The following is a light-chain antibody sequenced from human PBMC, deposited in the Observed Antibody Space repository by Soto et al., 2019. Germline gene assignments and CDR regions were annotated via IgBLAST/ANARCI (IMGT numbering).Light chain of an antibody. Sequence: QSVLTQLPSTSGTPGQRVTISCSGSSSNIGINTVNWYQHLPGTAPKLLIYSNNQRPSGVPDRFSGSKSGTSASLAISGLQSDDEADYYCAAWDDSLHGHVFGTGTKLTVL. J-gene: IGLJ1*01. V-gene: IGLV1-44*01. CDR2: SNN. CDR1: SSNIGINT. CDR3: AAWDDSLHGHV.